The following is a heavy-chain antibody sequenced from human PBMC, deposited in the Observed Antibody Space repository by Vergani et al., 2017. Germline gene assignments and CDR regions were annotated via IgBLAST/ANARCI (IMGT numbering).Heavy chain of an antibody. CDR3: AKDWTPIVLMVYAIYYGMDV. V-gene: IGHV1-69*08. Sequence: QVQLVQSGAEVKKPGSSVKVSCKASGGTFSSYTISWVRQAPGQGLEWMGRIIPILGIANYAQKFQGRVTITADKSTSTAYMELSSLRSEDAAVYYCAKDWTPIVLMVYAIYYGMDVWGQGTTVTVS. CDR1: GGTFSSYT. J-gene: IGHJ6*02. CDR2: IIPILGIA. D-gene: IGHD2-8*01.